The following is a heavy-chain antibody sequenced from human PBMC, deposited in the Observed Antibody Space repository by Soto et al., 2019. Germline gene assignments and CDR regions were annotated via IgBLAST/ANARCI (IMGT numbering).Heavy chain of an antibody. D-gene: IGHD5-18*01. CDR3: ARGRIQLWYPFDY. CDR2: IYYSGST. J-gene: IGHJ4*02. V-gene: IGHV4-59*01. Sequence: QVQLQESGPGLVKPSETLSLTCTVSGGSISSYYWSWIRQPPGKGLEWIGYIYYSGSTNYNPSLKSRVTISVDTSKNQFSLKLSSVTAADTAVYYWARGRIQLWYPFDYWGQGTLVTVSS. CDR1: GGSISSYY.